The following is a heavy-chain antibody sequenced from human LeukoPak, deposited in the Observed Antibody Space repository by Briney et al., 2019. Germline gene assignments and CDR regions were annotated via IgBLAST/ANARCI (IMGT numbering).Heavy chain of an antibody. J-gene: IGHJ1*01. Sequence: GASVKVSCKASGGTFSSYAISWVRQAPGQGLEWMGRIIPILGIANYAQKFQGRVTITADKSTSTAYMELSSLRSEDTAVYYCARDGDPSGYYYGYFQHWGQGTPVTVSS. CDR2: IIPILGIA. CDR3: ARDGDPSGYYYGYFQH. D-gene: IGHD3-22*01. V-gene: IGHV1-69*04. CDR1: GGTFSSYA.